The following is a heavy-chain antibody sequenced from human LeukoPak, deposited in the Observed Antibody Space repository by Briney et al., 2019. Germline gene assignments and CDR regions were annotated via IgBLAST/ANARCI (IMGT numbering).Heavy chain of an antibody. J-gene: IGHJ6*03. V-gene: IGHV5-51*01. CDR1: GYSFTSYW. Sequence: GESLKISCKGSGYSFTSYWIGWVRQMPGKGLEWMGIIYPGDSDTRYCPSFQGQVTISADKSISTAYLQWSSLKASDTAMYYCARHEAYYYGSGSSHQYYYYMDVWGKGTTVTVSS. CDR3: ARHEAYYYGSGSSHQYYYYMDV. D-gene: IGHD3-10*01. CDR2: IYPGDSDT.